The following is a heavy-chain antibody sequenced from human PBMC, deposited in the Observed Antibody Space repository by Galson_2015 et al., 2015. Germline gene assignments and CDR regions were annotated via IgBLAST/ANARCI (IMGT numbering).Heavy chain of an antibody. CDR2: ISSSSSYI. Sequence: LRLSCAASGFTFSSYSMNWVRQAPGKGLEWVSSISSSSSYIYYADSVKGRFTISRDNAKNSLYLQMNSLRAEDTAVYYCARDLAAADNNYYYMDVWGKGT. CDR1: GFTFSSYS. CDR3: ARDLAAADNNYYYMDV. D-gene: IGHD6-13*01. J-gene: IGHJ6*03. V-gene: IGHV3-21*01.